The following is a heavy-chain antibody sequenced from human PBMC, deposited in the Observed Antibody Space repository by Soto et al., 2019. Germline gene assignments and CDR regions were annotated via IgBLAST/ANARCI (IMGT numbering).Heavy chain of an antibody. V-gene: IGHV3-15*07. CDR2: IKSKTDGGTT. CDR3: TSDIVVVPAANWFDP. J-gene: IGHJ5*02. CDR1: GFTFSSYW. Sequence: EVQLVESGGGLVQPGGSLRLSCAASGFTFSSYWMHWVRQAPGKGPEWVSRIKSKTDGGTTDYAAPVKGRFTISRDDSKNTLYLQMNSLKTEDTAVYYCTSDIVVVPAANWFDPWGQGTLVTVSS. D-gene: IGHD2-2*01.